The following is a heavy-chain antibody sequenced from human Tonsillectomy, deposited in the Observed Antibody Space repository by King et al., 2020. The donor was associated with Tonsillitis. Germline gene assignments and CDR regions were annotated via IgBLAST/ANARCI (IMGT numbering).Heavy chain of an antibody. D-gene: IGHD2-2*01. CDR1: GYTFTSYY. J-gene: IGHJ5*02. Sequence: QLVQSGAEVKKPGASVKVSCKASGYTFTSYYMHWVRQAPEQGLEWMGMINPSGGTTSYAQKFQGRVTMTRDTSTNTVYMELSSLRSEDTAVYYCARDRPCSSASCYGGSWFDPWGQGTLVTVCS. CDR2: INPSGGTT. CDR3: ARDRPCSSASCYGGSWFDP. V-gene: IGHV1-46*01.